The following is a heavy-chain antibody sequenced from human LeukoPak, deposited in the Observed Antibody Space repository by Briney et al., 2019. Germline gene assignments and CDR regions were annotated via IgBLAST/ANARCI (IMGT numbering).Heavy chain of an antibody. V-gene: IGHV4-4*09. D-gene: IGHD5-12*01. CDR2: IYTSGIT. CDR1: GNSMNKYQ. J-gene: IGHJ4*02. Sequence: SETLSLTCNVSGNSMNKYQWSWIRQPPGKGLEWIGNIYTSGITNYNPSLKSRVTMSVDTSKNQFSLKLSSVTAADTAVYYCARDSGYDYPFDYWGQGTLVTVSS. CDR3: ARDSGYDYPFDY.